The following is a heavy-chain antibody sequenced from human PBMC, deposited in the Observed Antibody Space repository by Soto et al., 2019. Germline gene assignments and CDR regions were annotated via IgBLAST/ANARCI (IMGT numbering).Heavy chain of an antibody. J-gene: IGHJ5*02. V-gene: IGHV1-3*01. D-gene: IGHD4-4*01. CDR1: GYTFTSYA. CDR3: ARPYFTVTTFWFDP. CDR2: INAGNGNT. Sequence: QVQLVQSGAEVKKPGASVKVSCKASGYTFTSYAMHWVRQAPGQRLEWMGWINAGNGNTKYSQKFQGRVTITRDTSGSTAYMELSSLRSEDTAVYYCARPYFTVTTFWFDPWGQGTLVTVSS.